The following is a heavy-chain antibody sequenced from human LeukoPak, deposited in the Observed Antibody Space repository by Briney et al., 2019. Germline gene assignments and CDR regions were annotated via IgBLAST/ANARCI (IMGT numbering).Heavy chain of an antibody. CDR2: IHSGGST. D-gene: IGHD3-9*01. Sequence: PGGTLRLSCAASGFTVSSNYMSWVRQAPGKGLEWVSVIHSGGSTYYADSVKGRFTISIENSKNTLYLQMNSLRAEDTAVYYCASVFYDILTGYYPRENDAFDIWGQGKTITVSS. J-gene: IGHJ3*02. V-gene: IGHV3-53*01. CDR3: ASVFYDILTGYYPRENDAFDI. CDR1: GFTVSSNY.